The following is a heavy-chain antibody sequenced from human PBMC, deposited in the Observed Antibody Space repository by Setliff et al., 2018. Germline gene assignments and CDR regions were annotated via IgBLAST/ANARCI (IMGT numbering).Heavy chain of an antibody. CDR3: ARGPPEFVVAPAEGKFDY. CDR1: GFSFTTYG. V-gene: IGHV1-18*01. Sequence: GASVKVSCKTSGFSFTTYGITWVRQAPGQGLEWMGWISAYARKFQGRVIMTTDTSTNTAYMELRSLRSDDTAIYYCARGPPEFVVAPAEGKFDYWGQGTLVTVSS. D-gene: IGHD2-15*01. CDR2: ISA. J-gene: IGHJ4*02.